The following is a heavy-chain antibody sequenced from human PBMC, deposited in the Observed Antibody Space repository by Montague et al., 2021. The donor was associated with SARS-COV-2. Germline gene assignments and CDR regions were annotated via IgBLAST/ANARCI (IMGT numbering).Heavy chain of an antibody. Sequence: SETLSLTCAVYGGSFSDYHWSWICKSPGEGLEWNGQINHGGSTKYNPSLKSRVTISIDTSKKQFSLKLTSVTAADTAVYYCARGAPGYWGQGTLVTASS. V-gene: IGHV4-34*01. CDR3: ARGAPGY. CDR2: INHGGST. D-gene: IGHD1-1*01. J-gene: IGHJ4*02. CDR1: GGSFSDYH.